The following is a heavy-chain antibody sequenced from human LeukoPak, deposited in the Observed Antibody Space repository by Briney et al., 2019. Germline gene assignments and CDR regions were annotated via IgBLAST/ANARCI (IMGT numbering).Heavy chain of an antibody. V-gene: IGHV1-46*01. Sequence: ASVKVSCKASGYTFTSYYMHWVRQAPGQGLEWMGLINPSGGSTSYAQKFQGRVAMTRDTSTSTVYMELSSLRSEDTAVYYCARGEGITGTTTTDDAFDIWGQGTMVTVSS. J-gene: IGHJ3*02. CDR3: ARGEGITGTTTTDDAFDI. CDR2: INPSGGST. CDR1: GYTFTSYY. D-gene: IGHD1-20*01.